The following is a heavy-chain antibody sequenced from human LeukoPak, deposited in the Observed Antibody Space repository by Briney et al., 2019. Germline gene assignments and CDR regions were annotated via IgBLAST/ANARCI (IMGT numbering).Heavy chain of an antibody. D-gene: IGHD2-15*01. Sequence: SETLSLTCTVSGDSISRHYWSWIRQAPGKGLEGIGYIYYSENSKYNPSLKSRVTMSLDTSKNQFSLRLNSVTAADTAVYYCARELEDCSAGSCYSGWFDPWGQGTLVTVSS. CDR3: ARELEDCSAGSCYSGWFDP. CDR2: IYYSENS. V-gene: IGHV4-59*11. J-gene: IGHJ5*02. CDR1: GDSISRHY.